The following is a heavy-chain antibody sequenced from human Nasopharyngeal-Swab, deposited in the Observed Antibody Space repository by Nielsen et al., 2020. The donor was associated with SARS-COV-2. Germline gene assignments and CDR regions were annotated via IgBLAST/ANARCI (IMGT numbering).Heavy chain of an antibody. J-gene: IGHJ6*02. CDR2: IIPIFGTA. Sequence: SVKVSCKASGGTFSSYAISWVRQAPGQGLEWMGGIIPIFGTANYAQKFQGRVTITADESTSTAYMELSSLRSEDTAVYYCASRPHSSSSGDYYYGMDVWGQGTTVTVSS. D-gene: IGHD6-6*01. CDR3: ASRPHSSSSGDYYYGMDV. CDR1: GGTFSSYA. V-gene: IGHV1-69*13.